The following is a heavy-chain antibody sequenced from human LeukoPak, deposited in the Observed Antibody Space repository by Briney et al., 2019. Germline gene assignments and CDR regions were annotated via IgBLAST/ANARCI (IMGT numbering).Heavy chain of an antibody. CDR2: ISSSSSYI. V-gene: IGHV3-21*01. J-gene: IGHJ4*02. CDR3: ARGRGSGTHDY. CDR1: GFTFSSYS. D-gene: IGHD3-3*01. Sequence: NPGGSLRLSCAASGFTFSSYSMDWVRQAPGKGLEWVSSISSSSSYIYYADSVKGRFTISRDNAKNSLYLQMNSLRAEDTAVYYCARGRGSGTHDYWGQGTLVTVSS.